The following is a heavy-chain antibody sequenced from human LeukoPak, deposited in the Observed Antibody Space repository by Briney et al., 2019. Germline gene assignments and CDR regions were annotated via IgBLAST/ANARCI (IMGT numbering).Heavy chain of an antibody. CDR3: ARNAQYCSSTSCYFFDY. CDR2: IYHSGST. V-gene: IGHV4-38-2*01. CDR1: GYSISSGYY. Sequence: SETLSLTCAVSGYSISSGYYWGWIRQPPGKGLEWIGSIYHSGSTYYNPSLKSRVTISVDTSKNHFSLKLSSVTAADTAVYYCARNAQYCSSTSCYFFDYWGQGTLVTVSS. D-gene: IGHD2-2*01. J-gene: IGHJ4*02.